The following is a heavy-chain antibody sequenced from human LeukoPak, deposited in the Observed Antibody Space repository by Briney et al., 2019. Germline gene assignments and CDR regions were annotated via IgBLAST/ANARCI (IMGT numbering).Heavy chain of an antibody. V-gene: IGHV3-30*02. J-gene: IGHJ4*02. CDR1: GFTFSSYG. D-gene: IGHD3-9*01. CDR2: IRYDGSNK. CDR3: AKDFARYTLRYPQSAGGY. Sequence: PGGSLRLSCAASGFTFSSYGMHWVRQAPGKGLEWVAFIRYDGSNKYYADSVKGRFTISRDNSKNTLYLQMNSLRAEDTAVYYCAKDFARYTLRYPQSAGGYWGQGTLVTVSS.